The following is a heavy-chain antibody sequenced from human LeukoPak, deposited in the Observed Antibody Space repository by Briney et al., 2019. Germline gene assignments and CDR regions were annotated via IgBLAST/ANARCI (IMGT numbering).Heavy chain of an antibody. CDR2: INAGNGNT. CDR3: ARDPTEVLTDNWNDLGNWFDP. CDR1: GGTFSSYA. J-gene: IGHJ5*02. Sequence: ASVKVSCKASGGTFSSYAISWVRQAPGQGLEWMGWINAGNGNTKYSQKFQGRVTITRDTSASTASMELSSLRSEDTAVYYCARDPTEVLTDNWNDLGNWFDPWGQGTLVTVSS. D-gene: IGHD1-20*01. V-gene: IGHV1-3*01.